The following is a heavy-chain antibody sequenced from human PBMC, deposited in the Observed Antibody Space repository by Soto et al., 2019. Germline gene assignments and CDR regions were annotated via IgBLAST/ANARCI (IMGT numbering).Heavy chain of an antibody. CDR3: VRDRDLRDYYGMDV. CDR1: GFTFSKYA. J-gene: IGHJ6*02. V-gene: IGHV3-30*04. Sequence: GGSLRLSCAASGFTFSKYAMDWVRQAPGKGLEWVAVIQYDGRHTDYADSVKGRFTISRDNSKNTVYLQMNSLRDDDTAVYYCVRDRDLRDYYGMDVWGQGTTVTVSS. D-gene: IGHD3-10*01. CDR2: IQYDGRHT.